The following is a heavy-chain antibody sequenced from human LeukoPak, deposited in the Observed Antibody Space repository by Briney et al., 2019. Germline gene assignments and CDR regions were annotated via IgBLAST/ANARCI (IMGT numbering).Heavy chain of an antibody. Sequence: SGGSLRLSCAASGFTFSSFAMSWVRQAPGQGLEWVSAISDNSGNTYYADSVKGRFTISRDNSENTLYLQMNSLKTEDTAVYYCTTDPTYYYDSGWGQGTLVTVSS. J-gene: IGHJ4*02. CDR2: ISDNSGNT. CDR1: GFTFSSFA. CDR3: TTDPTYYYDSG. V-gene: IGHV3-23*01. D-gene: IGHD3-22*01.